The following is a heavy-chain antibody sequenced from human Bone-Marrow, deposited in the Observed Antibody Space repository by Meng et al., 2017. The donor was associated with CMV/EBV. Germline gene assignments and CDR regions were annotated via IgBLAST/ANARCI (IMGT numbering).Heavy chain of an antibody. CDR1: EFTFSSYW. J-gene: IGHJ4*02. Sequence: GGSLRLSCAASEFTFSSYWMSWVRQAPGKGLEWVANIKQDGSEKYYVDSVKGRFTISRDNGKNSVYLQMNSLRAEDTAVYYCARDSGRMNYWGQGTLVTVSS. CDR2: IKQDGSEK. D-gene: IGHD2-8*01. CDR3: ARDSGRMNY. V-gene: IGHV3-7*01.